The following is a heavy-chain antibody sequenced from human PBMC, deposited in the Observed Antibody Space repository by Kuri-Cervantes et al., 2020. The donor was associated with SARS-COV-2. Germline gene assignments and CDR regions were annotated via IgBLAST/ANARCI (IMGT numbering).Heavy chain of an antibody. CDR2: INWNGGTS. V-gene: IGHV3-20*04. CDR1: GFMFDDYG. CDR3: ARDLEGYCSADMCYPFDA. D-gene: IGHD2-15*01. Sequence: GGSLRLSCAASGFMFDDYGMSWVRQAPGKGLEWVSSINWNGGTSTYAASVKGRFTISRDNAKNLLYLQMNSLRVEDTAIYYCARDLEGYCSADMCYPFDAWGQGTRVTVSS. J-gene: IGHJ4*02.